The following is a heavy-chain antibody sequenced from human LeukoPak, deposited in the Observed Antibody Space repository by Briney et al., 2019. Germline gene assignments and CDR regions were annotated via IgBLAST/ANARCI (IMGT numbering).Heavy chain of an antibody. CDR1: GVSISTHY. Sequence: SETLSLTCNVSGVSISTHYWSWIRQSPGKGLEWIGYIYHNGITNYNPSLKSRVTISIDTSKNEFSLKLTSVTAADTAVYYCAREADYYGSGSYFEGTFDYWGQGSLVTVSS. J-gene: IGHJ4*02. CDR2: IYHNGIT. D-gene: IGHD3-10*01. CDR3: AREADYYGSGSYFEGTFDY. V-gene: IGHV4-59*11.